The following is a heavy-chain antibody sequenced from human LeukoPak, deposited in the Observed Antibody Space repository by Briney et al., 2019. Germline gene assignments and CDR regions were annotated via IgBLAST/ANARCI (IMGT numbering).Heavy chain of an antibody. Sequence: PGGSLRFSCAASGFTFRSFPIHWVRQAPGKGLEWVAFISYDGSNKYYADSVKGRFTISRDNSKNTLYLQMNSLRGEDTAVYYCARVGDYGDDYWGQGTLVTVSS. CDR3: ARVGDYGDDY. CDR2: ISYDGSNK. V-gene: IGHV3-30*04. D-gene: IGHD4-17*01. J-gene: IGHJ4*02. CDR1: GFTFRSFP.